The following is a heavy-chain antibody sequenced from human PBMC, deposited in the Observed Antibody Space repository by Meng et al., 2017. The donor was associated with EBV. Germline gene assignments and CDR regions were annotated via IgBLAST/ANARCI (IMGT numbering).Heavy chain of an antibody. D-gene: IGHD3-3*01. J-gene: IGHJ4*02. CDR2: ISSSSSYI. V-gene: IGHV3-21*01. CDR1: GFTFSSYS. CDR3: ARYYLEWALDY. Sequence: EVQVVESGGGLVKSGGSLRVSCAASGFTFSSYSMNWVRQAPGKGLEWVSSISSSSSYIYYADSVKGRFTISRDNAKNSLYLQMNSLRAEDTAVYYCARYYLEWALDYWGQGTLVTVSS.